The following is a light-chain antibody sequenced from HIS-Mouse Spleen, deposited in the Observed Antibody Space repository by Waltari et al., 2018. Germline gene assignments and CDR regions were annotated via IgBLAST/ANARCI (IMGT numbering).Light chain of an antibody. CDR1: KLGDKY. V-gene: IGLV3-1*01. J-gene: IGLJ2*01. CDR3: QAWDSSTVV. CDR2: QGS. Sequence: SYELTQPPSVSVSPGQTASITCSGDKLGDKYACWYQQKPGQSPWLVIYQGSRRPSGITGRVSGSNSGNTAALTIGGTQAMDEADDYCQAWDSSTVVFGGGTKLTVL.